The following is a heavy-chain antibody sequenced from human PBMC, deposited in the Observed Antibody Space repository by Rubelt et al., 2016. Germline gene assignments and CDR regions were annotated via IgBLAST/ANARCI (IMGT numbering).Heavy chain of an antibody. CDR2: ISGSGGST. V-gene: IGHV3-23*01. CDR1: GFTFSSYA. J-gene: IGHJ5*02. CDR3: AKDYLDYSNYVGWFDP. Sequence: EVQLLESGGGLVQPGGSLRLSCAASGFTFSSYAMSWVRQAPGKGLEWVSAISGSGGSTYYADSVKGRFTISRDNYKNTLYLQMKSLRAEDTAVYYCAKDYLDYSNYVGWFDPWGQGTLVTVSS. D-gene: IGHD4-11*01.